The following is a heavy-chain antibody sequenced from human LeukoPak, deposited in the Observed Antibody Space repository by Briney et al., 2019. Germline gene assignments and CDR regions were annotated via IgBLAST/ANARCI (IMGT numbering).Heavy chain of an antibody. V-gene: IGHV1-2*02. CDR2: INPNSGGT. Sequence: ASVTVSCKVSGYTFTAYYTHGVPQAPGQGLEWMGWINPNSGGTNYAQRFQGRVTMTMDTSITSAYMELSRLRSDDTAVYYCASPWGRWVGELIWYFALWRRGTLVTVSS. D-gene: IGHD3-10*01. J-gene: IGHJ2*01. CDR3: ASPWGRWVGELIWYFAL. CDR1: GYTFTAYY.